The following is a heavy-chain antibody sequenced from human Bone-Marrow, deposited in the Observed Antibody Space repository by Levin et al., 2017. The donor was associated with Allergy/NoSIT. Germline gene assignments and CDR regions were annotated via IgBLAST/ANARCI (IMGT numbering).Heavy chain of an antibody. V-gene: IGHV3-43D*03. Sequence: GGSLRLSCVASGFTFDDYAMHWVRQAPGKGLEWVSLVSWDGGSTYYADSVKGRFSISRDNTKNSLYLHMDSLRPEDTALYYCAKAMEASSLFDSWGQGTLVTVSS. CDR3: AKAMEASSLFDS. J-gene: IGHJ4*02. CDR1: GFTFDDYA. D-gene: IGHD6-6*01. CDR2: VSWDGGST.